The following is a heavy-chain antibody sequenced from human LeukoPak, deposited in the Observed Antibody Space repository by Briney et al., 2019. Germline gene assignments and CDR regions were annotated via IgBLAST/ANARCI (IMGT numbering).Heavy chain of an antibody. CDR1: GFPFSTFW. D-gene: IGHD3-10*01. J-gene: IGHJ4*02. Sequence: GGSLRLSCAVSGFPFSTFWMSWVRQAPGKGLEWVSVIYTGGNTYYADSVKGRFTISRDNSKNTLYLQMNSLRAEDTAVYYCARSSYGSGSYPFDYWGQGTLVTVSS. V-gene: IGHV3-66*01. CDR3: ARSSYGSGSYPFDY. CDR2: IYTGGNT.